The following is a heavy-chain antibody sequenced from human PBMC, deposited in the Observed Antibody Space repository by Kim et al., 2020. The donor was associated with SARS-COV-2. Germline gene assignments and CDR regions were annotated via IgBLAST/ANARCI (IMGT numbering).Heavy chain of an antibody. Sequence: GGSLRLSCAASGFTFSSYEMNWVRQAPGKGLEWVSYISSSGSTIYYADSVKGRFTISRDNAKNSLYLQMNSLRAEDTAVYYCARDGGVLLWFGELDYWGQGTLVTVSS. CDR3: ARDGGVLLWFGELDY. V-gene: IGHV3-48*03. CDR1: GFTFSSYE. J-gene: IGHJ4*02. D-gene: IGHD3-10*01. CDR2: ISSSGSTI.